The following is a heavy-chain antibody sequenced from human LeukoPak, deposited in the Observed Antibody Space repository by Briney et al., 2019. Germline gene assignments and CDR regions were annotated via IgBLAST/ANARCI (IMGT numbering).Heavy chain of an antibody. D-gene: IGHD1-1*01. CDR1: GGSFSGYY. V-gene: IGHV4-34*11. CDR3: AREGGTYRFLDN. Sequence: SETLSLTCAVYGGSFSGYYWSWIRQPPGKGLEWIGRISTSGTTNYNSSLKSRVTMSVDTSKNQVSLNLTSVTAADTAVYFCAREGGTYRFLDNWGQGTLVTVSS. CDR2: ISTSGTT. J-gene: IGHJ4*02.